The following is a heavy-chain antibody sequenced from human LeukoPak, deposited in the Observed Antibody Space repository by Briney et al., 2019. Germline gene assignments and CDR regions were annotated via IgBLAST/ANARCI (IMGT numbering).Heavy chain of an antibody. D-gene: IGHD4-17*01. CDR3: ATDYGDYFDY. CDR1: SGSINSYY. J-gene: IGHJ4*02. CDR2: IYTSDST. V-gene: IGHV4-4*07. Sequence: PSETLSLTCTVSSGSINSYYWGWVRQPAGKGLEWIGRIYTSDSTNYNPSLKSRVTISVDTSKNQFSLKVNSVTAADTAVYYCATDYGDYFDYWGQGTLVTVSS.